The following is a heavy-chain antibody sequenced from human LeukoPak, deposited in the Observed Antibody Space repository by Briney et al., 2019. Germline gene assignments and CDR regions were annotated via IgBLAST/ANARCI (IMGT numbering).Heavy chain of an antibody. CDR1: GGSFSGYY. J-gene: IGHJ4*02. CDR2: INHSGST. CDR3: ASRPSGESYHYDSSGSYYFDY. V-gene: IGHV4-34*01. D-gene: IGHD3-22*01. Sequence: SETLSLTCAVYGGSFSGYYWSWIRQPPGKGLEWIGEINHSGSTNYNPSLKSRVTISVDTSKNQFSLKLSSVTAADTAVYYCASRPSGESYHYDSSGSYYFDYWGQGTLVTVSS.